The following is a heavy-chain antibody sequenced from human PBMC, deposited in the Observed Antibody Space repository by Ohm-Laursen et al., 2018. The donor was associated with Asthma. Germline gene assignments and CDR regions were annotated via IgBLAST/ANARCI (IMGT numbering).Heavy chain of an antibody. Sequence: SLRLSCAASGFTFSSYSMNWIRQAPGKGLEWVSYISSSGSTIYYADSVKGRFTISRDNSKNTLYLQMNSLRGEDTAAYYCARDSVYQPVDFYYGMDVWGQGTTVTVS. J-gene: IGHJ6*02. V-gene: IGHV3-48*01. CDR3: ARDSVYQPVDFYYGMDV. D-gene: IGHD2-2*01. CDR1: GFTFSSYS. CDR2: ISSSGSTI.